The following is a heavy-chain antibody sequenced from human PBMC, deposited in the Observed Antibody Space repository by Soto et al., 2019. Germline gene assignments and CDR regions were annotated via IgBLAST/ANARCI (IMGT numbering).Heavy chain of an antibody. CDR1: GGTFSSYA. Sequence: AVKVSCKASGGTFSSYAISWVRQAPGQGLEWMGGIIPIFGTANYAQKFQGRVTITADKSTSTAYMELSSLRSEDTAVYYCARPLFRYCSGGSCYSRSGHYYYGMDVWGQGTTVTVSS. CDR3: ARPLFRYCSGGSCYSRSGHYYYGMDV. V-gene: IGHV1-69*06. J-gene: IGHJ6*02. CDR2: IIPIFGTA. D-gene: IGHD2-15*01.